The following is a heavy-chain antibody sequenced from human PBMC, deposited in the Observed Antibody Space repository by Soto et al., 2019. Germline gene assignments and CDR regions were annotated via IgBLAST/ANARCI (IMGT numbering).Heavy chain of an antibody. CDR3: AHSDYYYGSGSYYGNMGRLDYYYGMDV. CDR1: GFSLSTSGVG. J-gene: IGHJ6*02. Sequence: SGPTLVNPTQTLTLTCTFSGFSLSTSGVGVGWIRQPPGKALEWLALIYWDDDKRYSPSLKSRLTITKDTSKNQVVLTMTNMDPVDTATYYCAHSDYYYGSGSYYGNMGRLDYYYGMDVWGQGTTVTVSS. D-gene: IGHD3-10*01. V-gene: IGHV2-5*02. CDR2: IYWDDDK.